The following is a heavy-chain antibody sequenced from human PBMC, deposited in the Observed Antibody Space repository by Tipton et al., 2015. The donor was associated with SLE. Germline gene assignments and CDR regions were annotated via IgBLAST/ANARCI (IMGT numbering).Heavy chain of an antibody. CDR1: GGSISGYY. CDR3: ARGGLGSDLLGSICFGS. CDR2: INYSGNT. V-gene: IGHV4-59*01. D-gene: IGHD7-27*01. Sequence: GLVKPSETLSLTCTVSGGSISGYYWNWIRQPPGKGLAWVGYINYSGNTNYNPSLKSRVTISVDTSKTHFSLRLNPVTAADTAVYYCARGGLGSDLLGSICFGSSGQGPLVTFSS. J-gene: IGHJ4*02.